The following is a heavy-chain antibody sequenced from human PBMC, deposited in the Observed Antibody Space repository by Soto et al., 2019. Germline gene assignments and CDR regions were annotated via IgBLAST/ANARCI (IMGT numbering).Heavy chain of an antibody. V-gene: IGHV1-3*05. CDR2: INPGNGNT. D-gene: IGHD2-15*01. CDR3: ARGESVVGDY. J-gene: IGHJ4*02. CDR1: GYTFTSYA. Sequence: QVQLVQSGAEEKKPGASVKVSCKASGYTFTSYAMHWVRQAPGQRPEWMGWINPGNGNTKCSQKFQDRVTITRDTSASTAYMELSSLRSEDTAVYYCARGESVVGDYWGQGTLVTVSS.